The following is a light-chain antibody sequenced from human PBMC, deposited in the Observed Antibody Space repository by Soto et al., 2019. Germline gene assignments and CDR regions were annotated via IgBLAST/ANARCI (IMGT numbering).Light chain of an antibody. V-gene: IGLV2-18*02. CDR3: SSYTSSSTYV. Sequence: QSALTQPPSVCGSPGQSVTISCTGTSSDVGNYNRVSWYQQPPGTAPKVIIYEVSNRPSGVPDRFSGSKSGNTASLTISGLQAEDEADYYCSSYTSSSTYVFGTGTKVTVL. CDR1: SSDVGNYNR. CDR2: EVS. J-gene: IGLJ1*01.